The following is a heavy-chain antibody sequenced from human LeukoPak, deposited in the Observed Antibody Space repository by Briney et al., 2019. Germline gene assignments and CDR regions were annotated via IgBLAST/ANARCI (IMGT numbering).Heavy chain of an antibody. D-gene: IGHD3-16*01. CDR2: IKKDGSEK. CDR3: AREGGSGCSGWFDP. Sequence: SGGSLRLSCAASGFTFSSVGMHWVRQAPGKGLEWVANIKKDGSEKKYVDSVKGRFTISRDNAKNSLYLQMNSLRAEDTAVYYCAREGGSGCSGWFDPWGQGSLVTVSS. J-gene: IGHJ5*02. V-gene: IGHV3-7*01. CDR1: GFTFSSVG.